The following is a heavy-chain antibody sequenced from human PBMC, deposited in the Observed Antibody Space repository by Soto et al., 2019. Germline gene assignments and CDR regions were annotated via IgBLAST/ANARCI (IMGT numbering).Heavy chain of an antibody. CDR3: SGRSGFDY. D-gene: IGHD3-10*01. CDR1: GYTFTGYA. Sequence: ASVKVSCKASGYTFTGYAMHWVRQAPGQRLEWMGWINAGNGNTKYSQKFQGRVTITRDTSASTAYMDLVDTATYYCVHHYGSGRSGFDYWGQGSLVTVSS. CDR2: INAGNGNT. J-gene: IGHJ4*02. V-gene: IGHV1-3*01.